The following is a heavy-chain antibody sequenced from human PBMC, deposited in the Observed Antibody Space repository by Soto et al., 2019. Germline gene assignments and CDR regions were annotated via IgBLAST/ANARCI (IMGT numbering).Heavy chain of an antibody. D-gene: IGHD1-1*01. CDR1: GYAFTTYG. CDR2: ISAHNGNT. J-gene: IGHJ4*02. V-gene: IGHV1-18*01. Sequence: QVHLVQSGAEVKKPGASVKVCCKGSGYAFTTYGITWVRQAPGQGLEWMGWISAHNGNTNYSQKLQGRVTVTRDTSTSTAYVELRSRRSDDTAVYYCARGRYGDYWGQGALVTVSS. CDR3: ARGRYGDY.